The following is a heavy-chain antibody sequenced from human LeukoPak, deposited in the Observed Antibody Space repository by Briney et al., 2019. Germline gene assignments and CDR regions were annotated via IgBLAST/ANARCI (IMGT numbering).Heavy chain of an antibody. Sequence: PGGSLRLSCAASGFTFSSYAMSWVRQAPGKGLEWVSAISGSGGSTYYADSVKGRFTISRDNSKNTLYLQMNSLRAEDTAVYYCAKAEWELHYYYYGMDVWGQGTTVTVSS. CDR3: AKAEWELHYYYYGMDV. D-gene: IGHD1-26*01. V-gene: IGHV3-23*01. J-gene: IGHJ6*02. CDR1: GFTFSSYA. CDR2: ISGSGGST.